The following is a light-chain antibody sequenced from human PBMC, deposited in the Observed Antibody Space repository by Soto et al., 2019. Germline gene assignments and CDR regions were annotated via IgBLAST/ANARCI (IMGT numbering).Light chain of an antibody. Sequence: MSLSASTLSVTEGERATLSCGASQSVSSNLAWYQQKPGQAPRLLIYGASTRATGIPARFSGSGSGTEFTLTISSLQYEDFAVYDCQQYNNWLLWTSGQVTKVDVK. CDR2: GAS. J-gene: IGKJ1*01. CDR3: QQYNNWLLWT. V-gene: IGKV3-15*01. CDR1: QSVSSN.